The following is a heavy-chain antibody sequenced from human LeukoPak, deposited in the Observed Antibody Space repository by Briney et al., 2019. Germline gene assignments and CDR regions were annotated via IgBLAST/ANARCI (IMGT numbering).Heavy chain of an antibody. CDR1: GFTFSDHY. CDR3: ARVVDTAMVTYYYYGMDV. J-gene: IGHJ6*02. V-gene: IGHV3-21*01. CDR2: ISSSSSYI. D-gene: IGHD5-18*01. Sequence: GGSLRLSCAASGFTFSDHYMDWVRQAPGKGLEWVSSISSSSSYIYYADSVKGRFTISRDNAKNSLYLQMNSLRAEDTAVYYCARVVDTAMVTYYYYGMDVWGQGTTVTVSS.